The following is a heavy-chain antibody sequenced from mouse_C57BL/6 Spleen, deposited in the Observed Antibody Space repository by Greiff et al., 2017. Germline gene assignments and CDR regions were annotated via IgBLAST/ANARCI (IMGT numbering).Heavy chain of an antibody. D-gene: IGHD3-2*02. V-gene: IGHV1-19*01. CDR3: ATTAQALYYFDY. CDR1: GYTFTDYY. CDR2: INPYNGGT. Sequence: VQLQQSGPVLVKPGASVKMSCKASGYTFTDYYMTWVKQSHGKSLEWIGVINPYNGGTSYNQKFKCKATLTVDKSSSTAYMELNSLTSEDSVVYYCATTAQALYYFDYWGQGTTLTVSS. J-gene: IGHJ2*01.